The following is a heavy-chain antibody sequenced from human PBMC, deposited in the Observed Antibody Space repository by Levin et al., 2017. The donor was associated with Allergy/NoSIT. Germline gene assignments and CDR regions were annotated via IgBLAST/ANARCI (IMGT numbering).Heavy chain of an antibody. CDR1: GGSISAGGDY. J-gene: IGHJ6*02. V-gene: IGHV4-31*03. CDR2: SYYSGST. Sequence: SETLSLTCNVSGGSISAGGDYWTWIRHHPGKGLEWIGYSYYSGSTFYNPSLKSRVTISVDTSKNQFSLKLTSVTVADTAMYFGARNRGGSGGTDVWGQGTTVTVSS. D-gene: IGHD3-10*01. CDR3: ARNRGGSGGTDV.